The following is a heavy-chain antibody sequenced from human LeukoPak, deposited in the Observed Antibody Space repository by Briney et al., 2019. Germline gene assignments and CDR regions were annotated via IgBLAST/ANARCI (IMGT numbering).Heavy chain of an antibody. V-gene: IGHV4-39*01. D-gene: IGHD2-21*01. J-gene: IGHJ6*03. CDR3: ARLLPPSVVVDDYMDV. Sequence: KPSETLSLTCTVSGGSISSSSYYWGWIRQPPGKGLEWIGSIYYSGSTYYNPSVKSRVTISVDTSKNQFSLKLSSVTAADTAVYYCARLLPPSVVVDDYMDVWGKGTTVTVSS. CDR2: IYYSGST. CDR1: GGSISSSSYY.